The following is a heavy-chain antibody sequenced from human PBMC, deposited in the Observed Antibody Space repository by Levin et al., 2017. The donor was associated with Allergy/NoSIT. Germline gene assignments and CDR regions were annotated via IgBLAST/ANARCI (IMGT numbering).Heavy chain of an antibody. CDR3: ARGGPPNYDYNWGSYRDAYFDY. V-gene: IGHV3-49*04. CDR1: GFTFGDYA. Sequence: PGGSLRLSCTGSGFTFGDYAMSWVRQAPGKGLEWVGFIRNKAHGGTTEYAASVKGRLTITRDDSKSIAYLQMNSLKTEDTAVYFCARGGPPNYDYNWGSYRDAYFDYWGQGTLVTVSS. J-gene: IGHJ4*02. D-gene: IGHD3-16*02. CDR2: IRNKAHGGTT.